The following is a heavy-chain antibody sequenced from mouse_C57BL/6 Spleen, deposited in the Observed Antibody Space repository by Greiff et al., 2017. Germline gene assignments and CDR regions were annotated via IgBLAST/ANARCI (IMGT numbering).Heavy chain of an antibody. V-gene: IGHV3-6*01. CDR3: ASPKAYYYGSSWYFDV. CDR2: ISYDGSN. D-gene: IGHD1-1*01. CDR1: GYSITSGYY. Sequence: EVKLMESGPGLVKPSQSLSLTCSVTGYSITSGYYWNWIRQFPGNKLEWMGYISYDGSNNYNPSLKNRISITRYTSKNQFFLKLNSVTTEDTATYYCASPKAYYYGSSWYFDVWGTGTTVTVSS. J-gene: IGHJ1*03.